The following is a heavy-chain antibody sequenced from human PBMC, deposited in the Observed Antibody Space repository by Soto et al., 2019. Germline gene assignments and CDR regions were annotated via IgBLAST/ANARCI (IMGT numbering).Heavy chain of an antibody. Sequence: QVQLVQSGAEVKKPGSSVRVSCKTSGGTFRNYAVIWVRQAPGQGLECMGGIIPMFGTANYAQKFQGRVTITADESKSTAYMELTSVRSEDTAVYFCARALDSGPLPDAFDIWGQGTMVTVSS. J-gene: IGHJ3*02. D-gene: IGHD6-19*01. CDR2: IIPMFGTA. V-gene: IGHV1-69*01. CDR1: GGTFRNYA. CDR3: ARALDSGPLPDAFDI.